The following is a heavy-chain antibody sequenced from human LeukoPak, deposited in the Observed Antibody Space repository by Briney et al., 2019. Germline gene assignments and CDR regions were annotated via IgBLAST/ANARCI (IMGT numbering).Heavy chain of an antibody. CDR1: GGSISSSSYY. Sequence: PSETLSLTCTASGGSISSSSYYWGWIRQPPGKGLEWIGSIYYSGSTYYNPSLKSRVTISVDTSKNQFSLKLSSVTAADTAVYYCARGRLPNSSSWYDLGWFDPWGQGTLVTVSS. V-gene: IGHV4-39*07. CDR2: IYYSGST. D-gene: IGHD6-13*01. J-gene: IGHJ5*02. CDR3: ARGRLPNSSSWYDLGWFDP.